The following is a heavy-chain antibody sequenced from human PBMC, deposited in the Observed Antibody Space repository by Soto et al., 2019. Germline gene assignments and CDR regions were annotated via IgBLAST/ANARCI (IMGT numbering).Heavy chain of an antibody. Sequence: SETLSLTCAVYGGSFSGYYWSWLRQPPGKGLEWIGEINHSGSTNYNPSLKSRVTISVDTSKNQFSLKLSSVTAADTAVYYCARAQTYYYDSSGYYGYFDYWGQGTLVTVSS. CDR2: INHSGST. V-gene: IGHV4-34*01. CDR3: ARAQTYYYDSSGYYGYFDY. J-gene: IGHJ4*02. CDR1: GGSFSGYY. D-gene: IGHD3-22*01.